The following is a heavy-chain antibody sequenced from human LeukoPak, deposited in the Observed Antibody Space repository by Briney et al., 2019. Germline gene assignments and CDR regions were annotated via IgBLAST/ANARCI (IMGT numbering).Heavy chain of an antibody. CDR3: TTDGSSGWASRRIDY. J-gene: IGHJ4*02. Sequence: GGSLRLSCADSGFILSNAWMSWVRQAPGKGRDGVGRFKSKTDGGTTDYAAPVKGRFTISSDDSKHTLYLDMNILRTEDTAVYYCTTDGSSGWASRRIDYWGQGTLVTVSS. CDR1: GFILSNAW. CDR2: FKSKTDGGTT. D-gene: IGHD6-19*01. V-gene: IGHV3-15*01.